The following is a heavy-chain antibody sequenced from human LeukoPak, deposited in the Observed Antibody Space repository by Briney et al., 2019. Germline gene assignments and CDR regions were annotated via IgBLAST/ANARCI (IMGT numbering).Heavy chain of an antibody. D-gene: IGHD2-2*02. CDR2: INHSGST. Sequence: PSETLSLTCAVYGGSFSGYYWSWIRQPPGKGLEWIGEINHSGSTNYNPSLKSRVTISVDTSKNQFSLTLSSVTAADTAVYYCARDLIQLPAAIFGRWFDPWGQGTLVTVSS. CDR1: GGSFSGYY. CDR3: ARDLIQLPAAIFGRWFDP. V-gene: IGHV4-34*01. J-gene: IGHJ5*02.